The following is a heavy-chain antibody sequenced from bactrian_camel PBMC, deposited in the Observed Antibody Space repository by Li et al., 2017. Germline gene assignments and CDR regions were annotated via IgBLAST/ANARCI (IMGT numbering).Heavy chain of an antibody. J-gene: IGHJ4*01. V-gene: IGHV3S26*01. CDR2: IDYVGTT. CDR1: RFSFNSPC. D-gene: IGHD2*01. Sequence: HVQLVESGGGSVQAGGSLRLSCAVSRFSFNSPCMAWFRQAPGKEREGVAAIDYVGTTTYADSVKGRFTISHDNAKNTLYLQMNSLKLEDTAMYYCAADFGPYCSGSYLARRANFEGQGTQVTVS.